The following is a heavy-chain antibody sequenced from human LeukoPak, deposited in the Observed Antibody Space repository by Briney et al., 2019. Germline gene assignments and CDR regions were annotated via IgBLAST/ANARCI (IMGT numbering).Heavy chain of an antibody. D-gene: IGHD2-2*01. CDR2: INTDGSST. V-gene: IGHV3-74*01. CDR3: AGRDVVVPAGGNAFDI. J-gene: IGHJ3*02. CDR1: GFTFSSYW. Sequence: GGSLRLSCAASGFTFSSYWMHWVRQAPGKGLVWVSRINTDGSSTTYADSVKGRFTISRDNAKNTLYLQMNSLRAEDTAVYYCAGRDVVVPAGGNAFDIWGQGTMVTVSS.